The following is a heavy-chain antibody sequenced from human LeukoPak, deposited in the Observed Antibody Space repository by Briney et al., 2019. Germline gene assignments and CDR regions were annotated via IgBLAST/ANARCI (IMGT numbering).Heavy chain of an antibody. V-gene: IGHV3-9*01. CDR3: AKGISYGDYSIDLDY. Sequence: GGSLRLSCAASGFTFDDYAMHWVRQAPGKGLEWVSGISWNSGSIGYADSVKGRFTISRDNAKNSLYLQMNSLRAEDTALYYCAKGISYGDYSIDLDYWGQGTLVTVSS. D-gene: IGHD4-17*01. J-gene: IGHJ4*02. CDR1: GFTFDDYA. CDR2: ISWNSGSI.